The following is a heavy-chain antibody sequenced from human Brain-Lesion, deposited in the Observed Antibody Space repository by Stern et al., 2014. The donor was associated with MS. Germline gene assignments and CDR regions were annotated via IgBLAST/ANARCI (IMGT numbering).Heavy chain of an antibody. CDR1: GDSVSRNSAA. Sequence: VQLVESGPGLMKPSQTLALTCAISGDSVSRNSAAWNWLRQSPSRGLEGRGRTYYRSKGYYQYGESVKRRITINADTSTNQFSLQLNSVTPEDTAVYLCAKGYNGFDSWGQGTVVTVS. J-gene: IGHJ5*01. CDR3: AKGYNGFDS. CDR2: TYYRSKGYY. V-gene: IGHV6-1*01.